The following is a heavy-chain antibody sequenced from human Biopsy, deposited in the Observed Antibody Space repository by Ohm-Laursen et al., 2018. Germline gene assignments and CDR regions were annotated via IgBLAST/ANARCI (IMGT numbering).Heavy chain of an antibody. J-gene: IGHJ6*02. Sequence: SLRLSCAASGFTFSDYYMSWVRQAPGQGLEWLSYISRSGSTIDYADSVKGRFTISRDNAQNTLYLQMNSLRADDTAVYYCARDWGGDYGGNIDYYYFYGMDVWGQGTTVTVSS. D-gene: IGHD4-23*01. CDR1: GFTFSDYY. CDR2: ISRSGSTI. V-gene: IGHV3-11*01. CDR3: ARDWGGDYGGNIDYYYFYGMDV.